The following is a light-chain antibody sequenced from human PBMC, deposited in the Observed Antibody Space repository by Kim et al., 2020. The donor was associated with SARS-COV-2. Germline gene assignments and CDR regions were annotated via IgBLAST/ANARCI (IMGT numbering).Light chain of an antibody. Sequence: LAPGERATLSCRASQSVSSSYLAWYQQKPGQAPRLLIYGASSRATGIPDRFSGSGSGTDFTLTISRLEPEDFAVYYCQQYGSSLHTFGQGTKLEI. CDR2: GAS. V-gene: IGKV3-20*01. J-gene: IGKJ2*01. CDR3: QQYGSSLHT. CDR1: QSVSSSY.